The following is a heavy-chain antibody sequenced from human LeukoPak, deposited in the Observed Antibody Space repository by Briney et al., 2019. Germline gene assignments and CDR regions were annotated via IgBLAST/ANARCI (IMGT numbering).Heavy chain of an antibody. CDR3: AKGRNSYDSGRCHSPNCYYGMDV. CDR2: MSGSGDGT. Sequence: PGGSVTLSCATSGFIFANDAMRWVRHAPGKGLEYVSAMSGSGDGTFSADSVRGRFTVSRDNSKNTLFLEMSNLRVEDTAVYHCAKGRNSYDSGRCHSPNCYYGMDVWGQGTTVIVSS. D-gene: IGHD3-10*01. V-gene: IGHV3-23*01. CDR1: GFIFANDA. J-gene: IGHJ6*02.